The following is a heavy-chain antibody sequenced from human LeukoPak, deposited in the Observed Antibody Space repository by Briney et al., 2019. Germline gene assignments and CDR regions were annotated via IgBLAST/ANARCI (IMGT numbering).Heavy chain of an antibody. CDR2: INPSGGST. Sequence: ASVKVSCKASGYTFTSYCMHWVRQAPGQGLEWMGIINPSGGSTSYAQKFQGRVTMTRDMSTSTVYMELSSLRSEDTAVYYCARAVAARPFDYWGQGTLVTVSS. J-gene: IGHJ4*02. CDR3: ARAVAARPFDY. D-gene: IGHD6-6*01. CDR1: GYTFTSYC. V-gene: IGHV1-46*01.